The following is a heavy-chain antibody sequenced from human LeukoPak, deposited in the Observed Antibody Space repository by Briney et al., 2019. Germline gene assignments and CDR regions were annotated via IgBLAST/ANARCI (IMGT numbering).Heavy chain of an antibody. CDR3: ARESGGPLRFDY. V-gene: IGHV1-69*13. D-gene: IGHD5-12*01. J-gene: IGHJ4*02. Sequence: EASVKVSCKASRGTFSSYAISWVRQAPGQGLEWMGGIIPIFGTANYAQKFQGRVTITADESTSTVYMELSSLRSEDTAVYYCARESGGPLRFDYWGQGTLVTVSS. CDR1: RGTFSSYA. CDR2: IIPIFGTA.